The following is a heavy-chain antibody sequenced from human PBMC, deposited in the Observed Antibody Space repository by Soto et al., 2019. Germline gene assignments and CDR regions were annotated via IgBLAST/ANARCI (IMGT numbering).Heavy chain of an antibody. CDR2: IFPNDEK. CDR3: ARVYDYDPWFDP. V-gene: IGHV2-26*01. Sequence: GLTLVNPTEALTLPCTVSGFSLRNPKMGGSWIRQPPGKALEWLAHIFPNDEKYYNTSLNSRLTISKDPSKRQVVLTMTNMDPVDTATYYCARVYDYDPWFDPWGQGTLVTVYS. CDR1: GFSLRNPKMG. D-gene: IGHD5-12*01. J-gene: IGHJ5*02.